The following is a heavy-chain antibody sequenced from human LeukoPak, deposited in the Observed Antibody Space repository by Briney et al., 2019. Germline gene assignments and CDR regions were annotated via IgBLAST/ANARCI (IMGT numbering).Heavy chain of an antibody. D-gene: IGHD7-27*01. CDR1: GYTFTSYG. CDR3: ARVAGSGVYYYYYMDV. CDR2: ISAYNGNT. V-gene: IGHV1-18*01. J-gene: IGHJ6*03. Sequence: ASVKVSCKASGYTFTSYGISWVRQAPGQGLEWMGWISAYNGNTNYAQKLQGRVTMTTDTSTSTAYKELRSLRSDDTAVYYCARVAGSGVYYYYYMDVWGKGTTVTISS.